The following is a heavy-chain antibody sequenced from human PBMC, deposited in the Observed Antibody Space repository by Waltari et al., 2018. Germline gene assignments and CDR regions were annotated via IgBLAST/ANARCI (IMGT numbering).Heavy chain of an antibody. CDR3: ARVDGSGSYYAFDI. J-gene: IGHJ3*02. CDR2: IYSGGST. D-gene: IGHD3-10*01. Sequence: EVQLVESGGGLIQPGGSLRLSCAASGFTVSSDYMSWVGQAPGKGLEWVSVIYSGGSTYYADSVKGRFTISRDNSKNTLYLQMNSLRAEDTAVYYCARVDGSGSYYAFDIWGQGTMVTVSS. V-gene: IGHV3-53*01. CDR1: GFTVSSDY.